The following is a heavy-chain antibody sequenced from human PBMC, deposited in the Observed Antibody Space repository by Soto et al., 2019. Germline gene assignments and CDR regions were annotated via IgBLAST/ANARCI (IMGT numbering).Heavy chain of an antibody. CDR3: AQTYYYDSSGYYYFDY. V-gene: IGHV2-70*01. CDR1: GFSLSTRGMC. Sequence: SGPTLVNPTQTLALTCTFSGFSLSTRGMCVSWIRQPPGKALEWLALIDWDDDKYYSTSLKTRLTISKDTSKNQVVLTMTNMDPVDTATYYCAQTYYYDSSGYYYFDYWGQGTLVTVSS. J-gene: IGHJ4*02. CDR2: IDWDDDK. D-gene: IGHD3-22*01.